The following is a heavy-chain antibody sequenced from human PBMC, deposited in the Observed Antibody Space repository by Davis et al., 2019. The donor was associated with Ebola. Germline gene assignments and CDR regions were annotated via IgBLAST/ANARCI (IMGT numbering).Heavy chain of an antibody. Sequence: ASVKVSCKASGYTFTGYYMHWVRQAPGQGLEWMGWINPNSGGTNYAQKFQGRVTMTRDTSISTAYMELSRLRSDDTAVYYCARVIFPIDSSGYSWAFDIWGQGTMVTVSS. V-gene: IGHV1-2*02. D-gene: IGHD3-22*01. CDR3: ARVIFPIDSSGYSWAFDI. CDR2: INPNSGGT. CDR1: GYTFTGYY. J-gene: IGHJ3*02.